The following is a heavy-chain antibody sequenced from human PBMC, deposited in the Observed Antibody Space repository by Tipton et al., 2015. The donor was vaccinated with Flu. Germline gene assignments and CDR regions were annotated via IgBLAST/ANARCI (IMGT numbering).Heavy chain of an antibody. CDR3: ARDHPAAPYYYYYYMDV. D-gene: IGHD2-2*01. J-gene: IGHJ6*03. V-gene: IGHV4-4*07. CDR1: GGSISSYY. Sequence: TLSLTCTVSGGSISSYYWSWIRQPAGKGLEWIGRIYTSGSTNYNPSLKSRVTMSVDTSKNQFSLKLSSVTAADTAVYYCARDHPAAPYYYYYYMDVWGKGTTATVSS. CDR2: IYTSGST.